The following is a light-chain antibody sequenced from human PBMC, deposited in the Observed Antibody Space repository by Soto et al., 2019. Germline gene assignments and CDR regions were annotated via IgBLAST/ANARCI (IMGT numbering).Light chain of an antibody. CDR1: QSVSSS. CDR2: DTS. Sequence: EIVVTQSPATLSVSPGERVTLSCRASQSVSSSLAWYQQMPGQAPRLLIYDTSTRAAGISARFSGSGSGTEFTLTISSLQSEDFAVYYCQQYIDWPPGTFGQGTAVAIK. V-gene: IGKV3-15*01. J-gene: IGKJ1*01. CDR3: QQYIDWPPGT.